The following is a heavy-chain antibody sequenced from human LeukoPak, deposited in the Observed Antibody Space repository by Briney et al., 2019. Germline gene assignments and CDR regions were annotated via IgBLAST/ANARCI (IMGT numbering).Heavy chain of an antibody. D-gene: IGHD5-18*01. CDR2: IDPSDSDT. CDR1: GYSFTTYW. V-gene: IGHV5-51*01. CDR3: ARQTAMGRSGDH. J-gene: IGHJ4*02. Sequence: GESLKISCKASGYSFTTYWIGWVRQMPGKGLEWMGIIDPSDSDTRDTPSFQSQVTISADRSLTTAYLRWNSLKASDTALYYCARQTAMGRSGDHWGQGTLVTVSS.